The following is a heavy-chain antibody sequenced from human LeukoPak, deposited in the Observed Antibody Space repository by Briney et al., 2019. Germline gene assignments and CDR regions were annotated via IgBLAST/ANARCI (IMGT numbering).Heavy chain of an antibody. V-gene: IGHV1-2*02. CDR3: ARGDGPYSSGWYRDDY. CDR1: GYTFTGYY. J-gene: IGHJ4*02. CDR2: INPNSGGT. D-gene: IGHD6-19*01. Sequence: ASVKVSCKASGYTFTGYYMHWVRQAPGQGLEWMGWINPNSGGTNYAQKFQGRVTMARDTPISTAYMELSRLRSDDTAVYYCARGDGPYSSGWYRDDYWGQGTLVTVSS.